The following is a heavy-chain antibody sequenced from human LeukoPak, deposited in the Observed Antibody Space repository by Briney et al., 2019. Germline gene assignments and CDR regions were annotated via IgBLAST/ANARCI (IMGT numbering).Heavy chain of an antibody. Sequence: ASVKVSCKASGYTFTGYYMHWVRQAPGQGLEWMGWINPNSGGTNYAQKFQGWVTMTRDTSISTAYMELSRLRSDDTAVYYCARGGGYSYGLLFDYWGQGTLAPSSS. J-gene: IGHJ4*02. CDR2: INPNSGGT. CDR1: GYTFTGYY. D-gene: IGHD5-18*01. V-gene: IGHV1-2*04. CDR3: ARGGGYSYGLLFDY.